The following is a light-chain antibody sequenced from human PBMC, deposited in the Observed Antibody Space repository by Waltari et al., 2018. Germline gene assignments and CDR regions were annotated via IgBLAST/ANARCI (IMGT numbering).Light chain of an antibody. J-gene: IGKJ3*01. CDR3: QHRSNWQFT. CDR2: ETS. Sequence: EIVLTQSPAPLSLSPGESASLSCRATHSVSSHLACYQQKPGQAPRLLIYETSNTATGIPARFGVSGSGTEFTLTISSLEPEDFAVYYCQHRSNWQFTFGPGTKVDIK. V-gene: IGKV3-11*01. CDR1: HSVSSH.